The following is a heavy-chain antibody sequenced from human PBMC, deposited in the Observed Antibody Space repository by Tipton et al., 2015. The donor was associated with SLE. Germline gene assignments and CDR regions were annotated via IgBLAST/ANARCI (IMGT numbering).Heavy chain of an antibody. D-gene: IGHD1-1*01. J-gene: IGHJ3*02. CDR3: ARQPIATRTAFDI. V-gene: IGHV4-39*01. Sequence: TLSLTCTVSGDSIDIIGHYWGWIRQPPGKGLEWIGSIYYSGNTYSSPSLKSRVTLSIDTSKNQFSLELSSVTAADTAVYYCARQPIATRTAFDIWGQGTMVTVSS. CDR2: IYYSGNT. CDR1: GDSIDIIGHY.